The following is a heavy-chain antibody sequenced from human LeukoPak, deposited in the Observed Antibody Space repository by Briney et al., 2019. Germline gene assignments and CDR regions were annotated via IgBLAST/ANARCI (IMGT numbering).Heavy chain of an antibody. J-gene: IGHJ4*02. Sequence: GGSLRLSSAASGFTFSSYAMSWVRQAPGKGLEWVSAISGSGGSTYYADSVKGRFTISRDNSKNTLYLQMNSLRAEDTAVYYCAKVEGRGYSYGYSYWGQGTLVTVSS. D-gene: IGHD5-18*01. V-gene: IGHV3-23*01. CDR3: AKVEGRGYSYGYSY. CDR2: ISGSGGST. CDR1: GFTFSSYA.